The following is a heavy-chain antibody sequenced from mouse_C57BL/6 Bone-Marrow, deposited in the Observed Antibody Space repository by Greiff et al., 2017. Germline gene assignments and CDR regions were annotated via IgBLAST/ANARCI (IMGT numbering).Heavy chain of an antibody. Sequence: VKLMESGAELARPGASVKLSCKASGYTFTSYGISWVKQRTGQGLEWIGEIYPRSGNTYYNEKFKGKATLTADKSSSTAYMELRSLTSEDSAVYFCARCEGYWGQGTTLTVSS. V-gene: IGHV1-81*01. CDR2: IYPRSGNT. CDR1: GYTFTSYG. CDR3: ARCEGY. J-gene: IGHJ2*01.